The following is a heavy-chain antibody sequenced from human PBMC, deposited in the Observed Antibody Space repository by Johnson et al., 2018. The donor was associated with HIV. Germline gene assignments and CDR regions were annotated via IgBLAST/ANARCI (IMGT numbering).Heavy chain of an antibody. D-gene: IGHD4-23*01. CDR2: ISSSGSTI. CDR1: GFTFSDYY. Sequence: VQLVESGGGVVQPGRSLRLSCAASGFTFSDYYMSWIRQAPGKGLEWVSYISSSGSTISYADSVKGRFTISRDNAKNSLYLQMNSLRAEDTAVYYCAREATVVMLGYAFDIWGQGTMVTVSS. V-gene: IGHV3-11*04. CDR3: AREATVVMLGYAFDI. J-gene: IGHJ3*02.